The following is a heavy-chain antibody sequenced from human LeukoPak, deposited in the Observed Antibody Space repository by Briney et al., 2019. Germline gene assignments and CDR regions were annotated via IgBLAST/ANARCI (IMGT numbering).Heavy chain of an antibody. V-gene: IGHV3-48*03. D-gene: IGHD3-10*02. Sequence: GGSLRLSCAASGFTFSSSAMNWVRQAPGKGLEWVSYISSSGSTIKYADSVKGRFTISRGNAKNSLYLQMNSLRAEDTAVYYCAELGITMIGGVWGKGTTVTISS. CDR2: ISSSGSTI. CDR1: GFTFSSSA. CDR3: AELGITMIGGV. J-gene: IGHJ6*04.